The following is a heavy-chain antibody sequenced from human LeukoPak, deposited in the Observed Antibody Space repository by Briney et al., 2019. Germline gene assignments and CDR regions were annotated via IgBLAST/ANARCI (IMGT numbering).Heavy chain of an antibody. D-gene: IGHD5-18*01. J-gene: IGHJ5*02. Sequence: SETLSLTCTVSGGSISSYYWSWIRQPPGKGLEWIGEINHSGSTNYNPSLKSRVTISVDTSKNQFSLKLSSVTAADTAVYYCARGLGYSYGYWFDPWGQGTLVTVSS. V-gene: IGHV4-34*01. CDR2: INHSGST. CDR3: ARGLGYSYGYWFDP. CDR1: GGSISSYY.